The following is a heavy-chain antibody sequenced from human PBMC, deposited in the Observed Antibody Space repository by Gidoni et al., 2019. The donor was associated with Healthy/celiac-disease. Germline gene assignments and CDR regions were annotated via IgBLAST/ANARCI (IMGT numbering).Heavy chain of an antibody. CDR1: GFTLSNAW. CDR2: MKSKTDGGTT. Sequence: EVQLVESGGGLVKHGGSLRLSCAASGFTLSNAWMSWVRQAPGKGLEWVGRMKSKTDGGTTDFAAPVTSRLTISIDDSKNTLYLQMTSLKTEDTAVYYCTTSGYSYDSSGYYPFYFDYCGQGTLVTVSS. D-gene: IGHD3-22*01. CDR3: TTSGYSYDSSGYYPFYFDY. J-gene: IGHJ4*02. V-gene: IGHV3-15*01.